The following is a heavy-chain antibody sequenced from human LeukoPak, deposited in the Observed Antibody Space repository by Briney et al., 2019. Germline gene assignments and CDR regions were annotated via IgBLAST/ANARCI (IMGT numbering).Heavy chain of an antibody. V-gene: IGHV3-30*02. CDR1: GFTFSTYG. CDR2: TRYDGVNK. Sequence: GGSLRLSCAASGFTFSTYGMHWVRQAPGKGLEWVTFTRYDGVNKYYADSVKGRFTISRDNSKSTLYLQMNSLRAEDTAVYYCAKRPYFDWLLRVYFDYWGQGTLVTVSS. J-gene: IGHJ4*02. CDR3: AKRPYFDWLLRVYFDY. D-gene: IGHD3-9*01.